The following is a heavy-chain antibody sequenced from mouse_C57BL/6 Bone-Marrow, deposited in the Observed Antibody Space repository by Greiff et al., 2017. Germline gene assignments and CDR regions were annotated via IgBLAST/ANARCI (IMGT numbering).Heavy chain of an antibody. J-gene: IGHJ2*01. CDR3: ARSTTVVASDY. V-gene: IGHV1-26*01. CDR2: INPNNGGT. Sequence: EVQLQQSGPELVKPGASVKISCKASGYTFTDYYMNWVKQSHGKSLEWIGDINPNNGGTSYTQKFKGKATLTVDKSSSTAYMELRSLTSEDSAVYYCARSTTVVASDYWGQGTTLTVSS. D-gene: IGHD1-1*01. CDR1: GYTFTDYY.